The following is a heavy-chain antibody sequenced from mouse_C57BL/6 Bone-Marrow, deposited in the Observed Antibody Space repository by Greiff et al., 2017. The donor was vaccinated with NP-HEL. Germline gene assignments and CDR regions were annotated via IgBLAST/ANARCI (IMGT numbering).Heavy chain of an antibody. CDR3: AKSGYVPFAY. V-gene: IGHV1-19*01. Sequence: VQLQQSGPVLVKPGASVKMSCKASGYTFTDYYMNWVKQSHGKSLEWIGVINPYNGGTSYNQKFKGKATLTVDKSSSTAYMELNSLTSEDSAVYYCAKSGYVPFAYWGQGTLVTVSA. CDR2: INPYNGGT. CDR1: GYTFTDYY. D-gene: IGHD2-2*01. J-gene: IGHJ3*01.